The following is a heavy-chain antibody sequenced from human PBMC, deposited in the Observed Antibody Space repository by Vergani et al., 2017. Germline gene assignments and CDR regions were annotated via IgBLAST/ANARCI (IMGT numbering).Heavy chain of an antibody. Sequence: QVQLQQWGAGLLKPSETLSLTCAVYGGSFSGYYWSWIRQPPGKGLEWIGEINHSGSTNYNPSLKSRVTISVDTSKNQFSLKLSSVTAADTAVYYCARGGCSSTSCYTAYYYYGMDVWGQGTTVTVSS. CDR3: ARGGCSSTSCYTAYYYYGMDV. J-gene: IGHJ6*02. V-gene: IGHV4-34*01. D-gene: IGHD2-2*02. CDR1: GGSFSGYY. CDR2: INHSGST.